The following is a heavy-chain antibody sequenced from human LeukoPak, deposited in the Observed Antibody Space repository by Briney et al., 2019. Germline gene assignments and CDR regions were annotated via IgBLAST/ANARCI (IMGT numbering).Heavy chain of an antibody. D-gene: IGHD3-3*01. CDR2: IYYSGST. J-gene: IGHJ3*02. CDR1: GGSISSSSYY. Sequence: PSQTLSLTCTVSGGSISSSSYYWGWIRQPPGKGLEWIGSIYYSGSTYYNPSLKSRVTISVDTSKNQFSLKLSSVTAADTAVYYCARLDFGVVLNAFDIWGQGTMVTVSS. V-gene: IGHV4-39*07. CDR3: ARLDFGVVLNAFDI.